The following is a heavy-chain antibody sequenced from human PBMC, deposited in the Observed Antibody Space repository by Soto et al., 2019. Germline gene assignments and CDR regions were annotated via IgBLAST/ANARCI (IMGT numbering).Heavy chain of an antibody. Sequence: EVQLVESGGGLVQPGGSLRLSCAASGFTFSSYDMHWVRQATGKGLEWVSAIGTAGDTYYPGSVKGRFTISRENAKNSLYLQMNSRRAEDTAVYSGSIMITFGGVIVFDYWGQGTLVTVSS. CDR2: IGTAGDT. V-gene: IGHV3-13*01. J-gene: IGHJ4*02. CDR1: GFTFSSYD. D-gene: IGHD3-16*02. CDR3: SIMITFGGVIVFDY.